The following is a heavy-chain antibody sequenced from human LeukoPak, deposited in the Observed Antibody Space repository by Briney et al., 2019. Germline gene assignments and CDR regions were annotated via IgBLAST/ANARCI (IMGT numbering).Heavy chain of an antibody. CDR3: ARDKPDDITWGYYYGMDV. CDR1: GFTFSSYS. CDR2: ISSSSSTI. Sequence: PGGSLRLSCAASGFTFSSYSMNWVRQAPGKGLEWVSYISSSSSTIYYADSVKGRFTISRDNAKNSLYLQMNSLRDEDTAVYYCARDKPDDITWGYYYGMDVWGQGTTVTVSS. D-gene: IGHD3-10*01. J-gene: IGHJ6*02. V-gene: IGHV3-48*02.